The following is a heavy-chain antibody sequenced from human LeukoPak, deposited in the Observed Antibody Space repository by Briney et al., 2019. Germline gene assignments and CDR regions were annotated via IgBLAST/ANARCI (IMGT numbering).Heavy chain of an antibody. J-gene: IGHJ5*02. CDR3: ARDGGYSYVINWFDP. Sequence: AETLSLTCAVYGGSFSGYYWSWIRQPPGKGLEWIGEINHSGSTNYNPSLKSRVTISVDTSKNQFSLKLSSVTAADTAVYYCARDGGYSYVINWFDPWGQGTLVTVSS. V-gene: IGHV4-34*01. CDR1: GGSFSGYY. CDR2: INHSGST. D-gene: IGHD5-18*01.